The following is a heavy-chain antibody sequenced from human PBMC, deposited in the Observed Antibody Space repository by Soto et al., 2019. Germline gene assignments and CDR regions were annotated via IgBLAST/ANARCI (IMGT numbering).Heavy chain of an antibody. CDR2: IYYSGST. CDR1: GGSVSSGEYY. CDR3: ARIPVDTYMINWFDP. J-gene: IGHJ5*02. V-gene: IGHV4-61*08. Sequence: LSVTCTVSGGSVSSGEYYWSWIRQPPGKGLEWIGYIYYSGSTNYNPSLKSRVSISLDTSKNQFSLRLTSVTAADTAVYYCARIPVDTYMINWFDPWGQGTLVTVSS. D-gene: IGHD5-18*01.